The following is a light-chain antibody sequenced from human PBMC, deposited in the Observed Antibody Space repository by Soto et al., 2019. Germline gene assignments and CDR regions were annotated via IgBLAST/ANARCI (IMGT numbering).Light chain of an antibody. CDR3: QQYNNWLGT. CDR2: GAS. J-gene: IGKJ1*01. CDR1: QSVSSN. Sequence: EIVMTQSPATLSVSPGERATLSCRASQSVSSNLAWYQQKPGQAPRLLICGASTRATGIPARFSGSGSGTEFTLTISSLQSEDFAVYYCQQYNNWLGTFGQGTKVDIK. V-gene: IGKV3-15*01.